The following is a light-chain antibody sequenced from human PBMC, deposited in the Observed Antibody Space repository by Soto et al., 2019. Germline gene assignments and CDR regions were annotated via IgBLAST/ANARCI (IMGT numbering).Light chain of an antibody. CDR2: WAS. J-gene: IGKJ5*01. CDR3: QQYYSDPIT. CDR1: QSLLYTSNNKNF. Sequence: DIVMTQSPGSLAVSLGGRATINCKASQSLLYTSNNKNFLAWYRQRPGQPPSLLIYWASTRESGVPDRFSGSGSGTDFTLTISNLQAEDVAVYYCQQYYSDPITFGQGTRLEI. V-gene: IGKV4-1*01.